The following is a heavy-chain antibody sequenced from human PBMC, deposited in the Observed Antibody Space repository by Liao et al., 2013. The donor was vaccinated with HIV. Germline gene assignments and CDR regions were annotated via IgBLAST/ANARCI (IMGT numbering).Heavy chain of an antibody. D-gene: IGHD3-3*01. CDR3: ARTNRFLDAFDI. CDR2: VYTSGDS. CDR1: GGAMSSATHY. V-gene: IGHV4-61*02. Sequence: QVQLQESGPGLVKPSQTLSLTCTVSGGAMSSATHYWSWIRQPAGKGLEWIGRVYTSGDSDNNPSLKSRVTISVDTSKNQFSLNLQSVTAADTAVYFCARTNRFLDAFDIWGQGSLVTVSS. J-gene: IGHJ4*02.